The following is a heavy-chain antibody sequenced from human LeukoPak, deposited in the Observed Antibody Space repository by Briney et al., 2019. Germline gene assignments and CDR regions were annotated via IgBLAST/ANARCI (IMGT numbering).Heavy chain of an antibody. J-gene: IGHJ4*02. CDR3: ARMGRISWNPFDY. Sequence: SETLSLTCTVSGGSISDYYWSWIRQPAGKGLQWIGRIFPGGTTDYNPSLKSRLTMSVDTSMNQFSLKLSSVTAADTAVYFCARMGRISWNPFDYWGQGTLVTVSS. CDR2: IFPGGTT. V-gene: IGHV4-4*07. D-gene: IGHD1-1*01. CDR1: GGSISDYY.